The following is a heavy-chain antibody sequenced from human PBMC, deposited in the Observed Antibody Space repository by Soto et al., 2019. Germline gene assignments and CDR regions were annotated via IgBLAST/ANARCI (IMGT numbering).Heavy chain of an antibody. CDR1: GDFIDSNY. J-gene: IGHJ2*01. V-gene: IGHV4-59*08. Sequence: QVQLQESGPGLVKPSETLSLTCTVSGDFIDSNYWSWIRQPPGKGLEWIGFIYYSGDANYNPSLKSRVTISVDTSRNHFSLKLSSVTAAHSDIHYCALPMNPYWHFNLWGRGTLVIVSA. D-gene: IGHD3-22*01. CDR2: IYYSGDA. CDR3: ALPMNPYWHFNL.